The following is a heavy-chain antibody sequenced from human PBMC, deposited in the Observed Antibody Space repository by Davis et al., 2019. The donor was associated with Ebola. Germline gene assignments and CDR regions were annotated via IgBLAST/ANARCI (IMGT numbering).Heavy chain of an antibody. Sequence: GESLKISCEASGFTFSSYSMNWVRQAPGKGLEWLAYISYGGRDIYYANSVKGRFTISRDNAKDSLYLQMNSLRAEDTAMYYCAKEDWWRFDPWGQGTLVTVSS. CDR2: ISYGGRDI. J-gene: IGHJ5*02. CDR1: GFTFSSYS. D-gene: IGHD2-8*02. CDR3: AKEDWWRFDP. V-gene: IGHV3-48*01.